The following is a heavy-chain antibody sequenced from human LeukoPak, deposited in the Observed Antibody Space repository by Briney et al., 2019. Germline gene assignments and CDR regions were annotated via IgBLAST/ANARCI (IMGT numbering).Heavy chain of an antibody. CDR2: ISGSGGST. J-gene: IGHJ5*02. D-gene: IGHD5-18*01. CDR3: AKGSGYSRYNWFDP. V-gene: IGHV3-23*01. CDR1: GFTFSSYW. Sequence: GGSLRLSCAASGFTFSSYWMSWVRQAPGKGVEWVSAISGSGGSTYYADSVKGGFTISRENSKNNVYLQMNSLRAEDTAVYYCAKGSGYSRYNWFDPWGQGTLVTVSS.